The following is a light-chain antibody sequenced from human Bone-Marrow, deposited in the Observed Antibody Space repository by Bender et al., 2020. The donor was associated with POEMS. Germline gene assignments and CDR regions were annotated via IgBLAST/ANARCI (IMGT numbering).Light chain of an antibody. CDR2: DVN. CDR3: SSYTGSNNHVV. J-gene: IGLJ2*01. CDR1: SSDVGGYDF. Sequence: QSALTQPRSVSGSPGQSVTISCTGTSSDVGGYDFVSWYQQHPGKAPKLMISDVNKRPSGVSNRFSGSKSGSTASLTVSGLQAEDEADYYCSSYTGSNNHVVFGGGTKLTVL. V-gene: IGLV2-8*01.